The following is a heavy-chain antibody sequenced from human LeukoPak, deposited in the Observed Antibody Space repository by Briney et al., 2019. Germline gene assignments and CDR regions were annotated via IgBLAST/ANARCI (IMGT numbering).Heavy chain of an antibody. D-gene: IGHD3-16*01. CDR1: GFTFSDYS. CDR2: ITSTSSHI. V-gene: IGHV3-21*01. Sequence: PGGSLRLSCATSGFTFSDYSMTWVRQAPGKGLEWVSSITSTSSHINYADSVRGRFTISRDNAKNALFLQMTSLTDEDTALYYCARVRLGYYDEYFDPWGQGTQVTVSS. J-gene: IGHJ5*02. CDR3: ARVRLGYYDEYFDP.